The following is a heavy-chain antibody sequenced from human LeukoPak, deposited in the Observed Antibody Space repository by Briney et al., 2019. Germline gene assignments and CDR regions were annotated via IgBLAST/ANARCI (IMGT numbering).Heavy chain of an antibody. CDR3: ARLPRYCSSTSCYSPFDY. CDR2: IYPGDSDT. CDR1: GYSFTSYW. J-gene: IGHJ4*02. Sequence: GESLKISCKGSGYSFTSYWIGWVRQIPGKGLEWMGIIYPGDSDTRYSPSFQGQVTISADKSISTAYLQWSSLKASDTAMYYCARLPRYCSSTSCYSPFDYWGQGTLVTVSS. V-gene: IGHV5-51*01. D-gene: IGHD2-2*01.